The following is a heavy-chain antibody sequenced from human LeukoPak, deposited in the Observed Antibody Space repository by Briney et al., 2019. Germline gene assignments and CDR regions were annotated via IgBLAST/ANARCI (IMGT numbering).Heavy chain of an antibody. J-gene: IGHJ3*01. CDR3: ARGRVYFYGSGSRYLDDSFDL. CDR1: GDSISSYY. CDR2: ISYGGNT. Sequence: WETLSLTCTVAGDSISSYYWSWIRQSPGKGLEWVGQISYGGNTKYNPSLRGRVTISADTSKFPLKSTSVTAADPPMYYCARGRVYFYGSGSRYLDDSFDLWGQGTTVTVSS. V-gene: IGHV4-59*01. D-gene: IGHD3-10*01.